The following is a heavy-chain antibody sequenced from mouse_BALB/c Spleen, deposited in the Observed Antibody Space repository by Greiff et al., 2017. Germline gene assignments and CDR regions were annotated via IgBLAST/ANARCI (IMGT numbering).Heavy chain of an antibody. Sequence: EVMLVESGGGLVQPGGSRKLSCAASGFTFSSFGMHWVRQAPEKGLEWVAYISSGSSTIYYADTVKGRFTISRDNPKNTLFLQMTSLRSEDTAMYYCAKNYQDYAMDYWGQGTSVTVSS. D-gene: IGHD1-1*01. CDR1: GFTFSSFG. CDR2: ISSGSSTI. CDR3: AKNYQDYAMDY. V-gene: IGHV5-17*02. J-gene: IGHJ4*01.